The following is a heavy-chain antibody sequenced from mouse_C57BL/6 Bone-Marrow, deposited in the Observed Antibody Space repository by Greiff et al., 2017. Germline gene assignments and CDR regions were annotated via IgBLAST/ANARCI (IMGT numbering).Heavy chain of an antibody. J-gene: IGHJ1*03. D-gene: IGHD1-2*01. Sequence: VQLQQSGAELMKPGASVKLSCKATGYTFTGYWIEWVKQRPGHGLGWIGEILPGSGSANYNEKFKGTATFTADTSSNTAYMRISSLTTEDSAIYYCARGNYYGVWYFDVWGTGTTVTVSS. CDR2: ILPGSGSA. CDR1: GYTFTGYW. V-gene: IGHV1-9*01. CDR3: ARGNYYGVWYFDV.